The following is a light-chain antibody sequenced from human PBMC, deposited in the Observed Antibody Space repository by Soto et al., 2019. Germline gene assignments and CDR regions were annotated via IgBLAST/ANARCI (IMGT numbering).Light chain of an antibody. CDR1: QGIRND. J-gene: IGKJ3*01. CDR3: LQDYSYPRT. CDR2: ATS. Sequence: AIQMTQSPSSLSASVGDRVTITCRASQGIRNDLGWYQQKPGKAPRLLIFATSTLHSGVPSRFSGSGFGTDFTLTISSLQPEDVATYYCLQDYSYPRTFGPGTKVDL. V-gene: IGKV1-6*01.